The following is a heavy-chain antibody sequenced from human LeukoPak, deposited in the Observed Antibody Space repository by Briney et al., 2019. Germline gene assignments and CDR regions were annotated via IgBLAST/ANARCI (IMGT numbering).Heavy chain of an antibody. Sequence: GGSLRRSCAASGFTFSDYWMSWVRQAPGRGLEWVANIHPDGSEKYYVDSVKGRFTISRDNAKDSLYLQMNSLGAEDTAVYYCARPHPRSGSYFVYWGQGTLVTVSS. D-gene: IGHD3-10*01. CDR1: GFTFSDYW. J-gene: IGHJ4*02. CDR2: IHPDGSEK. V-gene: IGHV3-7*01. CDR3: ARPHPRSGSYFVY.